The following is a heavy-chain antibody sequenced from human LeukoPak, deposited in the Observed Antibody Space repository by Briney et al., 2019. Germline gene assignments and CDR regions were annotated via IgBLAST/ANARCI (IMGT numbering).Heavy chain of an antibody. Sequence: PGGSLRLSCAASGFIFGNAWMSWVRQAPGKGLEWVGRIKSKTDGGTTDYAVPVRGRFTISRDDSKNTLYLQLNSLKTEDTAVYYCATVAHSSSLDYWGQGTLLTVSS. CDR2: IKSKTDGGTT. D-gene: IGHD6-6*01. CDR3: ATVAHSSSLDY. V-gene: IGHV3-15*01. CDR1: GFIFGNAW. J-gene: IGHJ4*02.